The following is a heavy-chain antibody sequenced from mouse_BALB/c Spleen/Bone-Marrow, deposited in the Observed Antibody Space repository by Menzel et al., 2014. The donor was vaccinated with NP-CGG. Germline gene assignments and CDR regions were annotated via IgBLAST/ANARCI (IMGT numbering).Heavy chain of an antibody. V-gene: IGHV2-6-4*01. J-gene: IGHJ4*01. D-gene: IGHD1-1*01. Sequence: VKLVESGPGLVAPSRSLSITCTVSGFSLSRYSIHWVRQPPGEGLEWLGVIWGGGNTDYNSALKSRLSISKDNSKSQVFLKMNSLQTDNTAMYYCARFITTGTMDYWGQGTSVTGSS. CDR2: IWGGGNT. CDR1: GFSLSRYS. CDR3: ARFITTGTMDY.